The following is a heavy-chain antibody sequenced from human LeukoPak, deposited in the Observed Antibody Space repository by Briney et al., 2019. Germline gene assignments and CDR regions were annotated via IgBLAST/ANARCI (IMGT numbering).Heavy chain of an antibody. J-gene: IGHJ6*03. CDR3: ARGLKEWLSYYYYYYMDV. CDR2: IYYSGST. CDR1: GGSISSSSYY. V-gene: IGHV4-39*01. Sequence: PSETLSLTCTVSGGSISSSSYYWGWIRQPPGKGLEWIGSIYYSGSTYYNPSLKSRVTISVDTSKNQFFLKLSSVTAADTAVYYCARGLKEWLSYYYYYYMDVWGKGTTVTVSS. D-gene: IGHD3-3*01.